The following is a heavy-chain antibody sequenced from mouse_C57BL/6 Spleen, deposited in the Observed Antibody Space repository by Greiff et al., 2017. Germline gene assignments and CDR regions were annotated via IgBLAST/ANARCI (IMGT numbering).Heavy chain of an antibody. CDR2: IDPSDSET. Sequence: VQLQQPGAELVRPGSSVKLSCKASGYTFTSYWMHWVKQRPIQGLEWIGNIDPSDSETHYNQKFKDKATLTVDKSSSTAYMQLSSLTSEDSAVYYCAREGYYGSSSWFAYWGRGTLVTVSA. D-gene: IGHD1-1*01. CDR3: AREGYYGSSSWFAY. J-gene: IGHJ3*01. V-gene: IGHV1-52*01. CDR1: GYTFTSYW.